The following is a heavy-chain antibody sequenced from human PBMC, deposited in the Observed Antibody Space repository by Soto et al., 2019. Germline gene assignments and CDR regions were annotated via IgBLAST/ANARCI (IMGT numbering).Heavy chain of an antibody. Sequence: PSETLSLTCVVYDGSLTEYHWSWIRQTPGRGLEWIGCVHESGSTDYNPSLRGRVIISLHTSKSQFSLSLRSATAADTATYCCARGTRALITSFFAYWGQGIPVTVSS. J-gene: IGHJ4*02. CDR1: DGSLTEYH. CDR3: ARGTRALITSFFAY. CDR2: VHESGST. D-gene: IGHD1-20*01. V-gene: IGHV4-34*11.